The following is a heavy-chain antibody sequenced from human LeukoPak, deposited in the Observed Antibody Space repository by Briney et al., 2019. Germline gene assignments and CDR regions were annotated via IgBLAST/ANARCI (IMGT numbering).Heavy chain of an antibody. J-gene: IGHJ4*02. CDR2: ISGSGGST. V-gene: IGHV3-23*01. Sequence: QPGGSLRLSCAASGFTFSSYAMSWVRQAPGKGLEWVSAISGSGGSTYYADSVKGRFTISRDNSKNTLYLQMNSLRAEDTAVYYCAKLVHSYGFLEEVFDYWGQGTLVTVSS. D-gene: IGHD5-18*01. CDR3: AKLVHSYGFLEEVFDY. CDR1: GFTFSSYA.